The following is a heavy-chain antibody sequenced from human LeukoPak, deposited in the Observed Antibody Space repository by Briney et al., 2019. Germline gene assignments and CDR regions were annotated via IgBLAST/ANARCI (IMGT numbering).Heavy chain of an antibody. Sequence: SETLSLTCTVSGGSISSYYWSWIRQPPGKGLEWIGYIYYSGSTNYNPSLKSRVTISVDTSKNQFSLKLSSVTAADTAVYYCGRGYYVDWFDPWGQGTLVTVSS. J-gene: IGHJ5*02. V-gene: IGHV4-59*12. CDR2: IYYSGST. D-gene: IGHD3-10*02. CDR1: GGSISSYY. CDR3: GRGYYVDWFDP.